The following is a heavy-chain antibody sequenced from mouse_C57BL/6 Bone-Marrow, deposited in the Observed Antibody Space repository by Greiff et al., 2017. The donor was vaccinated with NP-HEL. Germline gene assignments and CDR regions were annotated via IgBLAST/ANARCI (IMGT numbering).Heavy chain of an antibody. CDR2: ISDGGSYT. CDR3: ARGGWDPDD. D-gene: IGHD4-1*01. Sequence: EVKLEESGGGLVKPGGSLKLSCAASGFTFSSYAMSWVRQTPEKRLEWVATISDGGSYTYYPDNVKGRFTISRDNAKNNLYLQMSHLKSEDTAMYYCARGGWDPDDWGHGTTLTASS. CDR1: GFTFSSYA. J-gene: IGHJ2*01. V-gene: IGHV5-4*03.